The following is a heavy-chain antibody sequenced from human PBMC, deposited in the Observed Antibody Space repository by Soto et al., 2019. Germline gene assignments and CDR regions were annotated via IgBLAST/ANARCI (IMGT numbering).Heavy chain of an antibody. CDR3: ARGHYYGMDV. J-gene: IGHJ6*02. Sequence: QVQLVQSGAEVKKPGASVKVSCKTSGYTFTSYDIKWVRQATGQGPEWMGWMNPDFNSGETAYAQKFQGRVTLTWNTSISTAYMELSSLRSEDTAVYYCARGHYYGMDVWGQGTTVTVSS. V-gene: IGHV1-8*01. CDR2: MNPDFNSGET. CDR1: GYTFTSYD.